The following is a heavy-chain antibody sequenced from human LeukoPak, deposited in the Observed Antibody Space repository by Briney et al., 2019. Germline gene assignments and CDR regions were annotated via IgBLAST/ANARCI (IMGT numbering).Heavy chain of an antibody. CDR3: ARVDSSGYYFDY. J-gene: IGHJ4*02. D-gene: IGHD3-22*01. V-gene: IGHV3-23*01. CDR1: GFTFSSYA. CDR2: ISGSGGST. Sequence: PGGSLRLSCAASGFTFSSYAMSWVRQAPGKGLEWVSAISGSGGSTYYADSVKGRFTISRDNSKNTLYLQMNSLRAEDTAVYYCARVDSSGYYFDYWGQGTLVTVSS.